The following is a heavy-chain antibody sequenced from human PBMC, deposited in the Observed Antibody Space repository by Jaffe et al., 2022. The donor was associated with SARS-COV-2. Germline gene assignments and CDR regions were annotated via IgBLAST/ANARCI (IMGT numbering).Heavy chain of an antibody. CDR1: GFTFSGSA. J-gene: IGHJ4*02. V-gene: IGHV3-73*01. Sequence: EVQLVESGGGLVQRGGSLRLSCAASGFTFSGSAIHWVRQASGKGLEWVGRIRNKGNNYATAYAASMKGRFTITRDDSRDTAYLEVHSLETEDTAVYYCAKPDGWDGNYLNPIAVWGRGTLVTVSS. CDR2: IRNKGNNYAT. CDR3: AKPDGWDGNYLNPIAV. D-gene: IGHD1-7*01.